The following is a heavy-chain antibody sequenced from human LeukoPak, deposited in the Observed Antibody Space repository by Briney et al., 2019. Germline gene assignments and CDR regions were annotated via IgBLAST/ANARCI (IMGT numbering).Heavy chain of an antibody. CDR3: AKDLLTGVRRVANDAFDV. J-gene: IGHJ3*01. D-gene: IGHD7-27*01. CDR1: GFTFSTYA. V-gene: IGHV3-23*01. Sequence: GGSLRLSCAASGFTFSTYAMSWVRQAPGKGLVWVSAICDGGSSVYYADSVKGRLTISRDNSKNMLHLQMNSLRAEDTAVYYCAKDLLTGVRRVANDAFDVWGQGTMVTVSS. CDR2: ICDGGSSV.